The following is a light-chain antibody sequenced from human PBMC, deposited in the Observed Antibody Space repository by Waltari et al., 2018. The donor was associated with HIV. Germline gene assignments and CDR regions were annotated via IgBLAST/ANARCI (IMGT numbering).Light chain of an antibody. CDR2: CAF. V-gene: IGKV4-1*01. Sequence: DIVMTQSPDYLAVSLGERATLNCKSSPSLLYRSHNKNYLDWYQQKPGQPPMLLFYCAFTLESGVPDRFSGSWSGTDVTLTIISLQPEDVAVYYCQQYYSSPLTFGGGTKVEIK. J-gene: IGKJ4*01. CDR3: QQYYSSPLT. CDR1: PSLLYRSHNKNY.